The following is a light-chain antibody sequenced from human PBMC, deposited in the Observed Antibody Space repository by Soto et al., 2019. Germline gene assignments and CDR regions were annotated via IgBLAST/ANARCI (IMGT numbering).Light chain of an antibody. CDR2: NNN. Sequence: QSALTQPPSASGTPGQKVTISCSGSSSNIGRNTVNWYQQLPGTAPKLLMHNNNQRPSGVPDRFSGSKSGTSASLAISGLQSDDEADYYCAAWDDSLNGHVVFGGGTKLTVL. V-gene: IGLV1-44*01. CDR3: AAWDDSLNGHVV. CDR1: SSNIGRNT. J-gene: IGLJ2*01.